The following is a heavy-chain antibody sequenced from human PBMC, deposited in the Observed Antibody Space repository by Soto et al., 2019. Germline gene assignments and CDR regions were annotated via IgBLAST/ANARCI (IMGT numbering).Heavy chain of an antibody. D-gene: IGHD1-1*01. J-gene: IGHJ4*02. Sequence: GGSLRLSCAASGFTFSYYTMTWVRQAPGKGLEWVSGISSSGGSTYYADSVKGRFTISRDNSKNTLYLQMNSLRAEDTAVYYCAKLAGALDVDYWGQGTLVTVSS. CDR3: AKLAGALDVDY. CDR1: GFTFSYYT. V-gene: IGHV3-23*01. CDR2: ISSSGGST.